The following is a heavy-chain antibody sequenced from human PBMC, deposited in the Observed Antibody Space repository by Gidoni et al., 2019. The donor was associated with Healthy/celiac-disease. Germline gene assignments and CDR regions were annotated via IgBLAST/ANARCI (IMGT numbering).Heavy chain of an antibody. J-gene: IGHJ6*02. D-gene: IGHD2-21*01. CDR2: ISGSGGST. Sequence: EVQLLESGGGLVQPGGSLRLSCAASGFTFSSYAMSWVRQAPGKGLEWVSAISGSGGSTYYADSVKGRFTISRDNSKNTLYLQMNSLRAEDTAVYYCAKDWAHIVVVNHYGMDVWGQGTTVTVSS. V-gene: IGHV3-23*01. CDR1: GFTFSSYA. CDR3: AKDWAHIVVVNHYGMDV.